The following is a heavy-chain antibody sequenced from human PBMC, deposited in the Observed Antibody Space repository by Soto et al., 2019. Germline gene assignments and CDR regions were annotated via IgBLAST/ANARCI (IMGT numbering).Heavy chain of an antibody. J-gene: IGHJ3*02. CDR2: IRNEANSYTA. V-gene: IGHV3-72*01. D-gene: IGHD2-15*01. CDR3: TRVPTPVPAAIDI. CDR1: GFTFSDYY. Sequence: GGSLRLSCTASGFTFSDYYMDSVRQAPGKGLDWVGRIRNEANSYTAVYAASVTGRSTMSRDDSKNSLYLQMDSLKTEDTAVYYCTRVPTPVPAAIDIWGQGTMVTVSS.